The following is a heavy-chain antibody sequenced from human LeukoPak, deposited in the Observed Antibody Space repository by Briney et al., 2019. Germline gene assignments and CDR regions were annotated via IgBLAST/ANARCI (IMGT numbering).Heavy chain of an antibody. J-gene: IGHJ4*02. CDR2: VYQSGTT. V-gene: IGHV4-38-2*02. CDR3: ARIFIRNGYSSYFDC. Sequence: PSETLSLTCTVSGFSISSGHYWGWVRQPPGAGLEWIGSVYQSGTTYYNPSLKSRVTTSVDMSKIQFSLRLRPVTAADTAVYYCARIFIRNGYSSYFDCWGQGTLVTVSS. CDR1: GFSISSGHY. D-gene: IGHD5-18*01.